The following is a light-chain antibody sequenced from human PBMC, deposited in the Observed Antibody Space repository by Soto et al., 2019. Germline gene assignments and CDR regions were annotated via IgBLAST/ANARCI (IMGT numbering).Light chain of an antibody. CDR1: SSDVGGYNY. Sequence: QSVLTQPASVSGSPGQSITISCTGSSSDVGGYNYVSWYQQHPGKAPKLIIYGVNNRPSGVSNRFSGSKSGNTASLTISGLQVEDEADYYCSSYTSTAPYVIGTGTKATV. J-gene: IGLJ1*01. CDR3: SSYTSTAPYV. CDR2: GVN. V-gene: IGLV2-14*03.